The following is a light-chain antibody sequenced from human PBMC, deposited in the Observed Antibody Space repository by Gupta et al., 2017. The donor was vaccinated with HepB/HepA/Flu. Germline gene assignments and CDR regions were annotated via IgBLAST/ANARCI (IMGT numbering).Light chain of an antibody. Sequence: ASLVERATINCKSSQSRLYSANKKNILAWYQQKPGQPPKLLIHWASTRESEVPDRFRGSGSVTDFTLTISILQAEDVAVYFFQQYHVSPWTFGQRTKVEIK. V-gene: IGKV4-1*01. CDR3: QQYHVSPWT. J-gene: IGKJ1*01. CDR1: QSRLYSANKKNI. CDR2: WAS.